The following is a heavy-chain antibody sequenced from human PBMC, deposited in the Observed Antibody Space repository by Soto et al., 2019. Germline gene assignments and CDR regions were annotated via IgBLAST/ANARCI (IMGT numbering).Heavy chain of an antibody. CDR3: ASRGGDSAYYYYMDV. D-gene: IGHD3-10*01. CDR2: INPSGGST. Sequence: ASVKVSCKASGYTFTSYYMHWLRQAPGQGLEWMGIINPSGGSTSYAQKFQGRVTMTRDTSTSTVYMELSSLRSEDTAVYYCASRGGDSAYYYYMDVWGKGTTVTVSS. J-gene: IGHJ6*03. CDR1: GYTFTSYY. V-gene: IGHV1-46*03.